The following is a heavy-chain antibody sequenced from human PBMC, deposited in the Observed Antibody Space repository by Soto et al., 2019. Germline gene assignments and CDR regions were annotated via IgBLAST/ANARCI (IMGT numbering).Heavy chain of an antibody. J-gene: IGHJ6*02. Sequence: QSGGSLRLSCAASGFTFSSYGMHWVRQAPGKGLEWVAVISYDGSNKYYADSVKGRFTISRDNSKNTLYLQMNSLRAEDTAVYYCAKDLFGSVVVPAAIRPRSDYYYGMDVWGQGTTVTVSS. CDR2: ISYDGSNK. V-gene: IGHV3-30*18. CDR3: AKDLFGSVVVPAAIRPRSDYYYGMDV. CDR1: GFTFSSYG. D-gene: IGHD2-2*01.